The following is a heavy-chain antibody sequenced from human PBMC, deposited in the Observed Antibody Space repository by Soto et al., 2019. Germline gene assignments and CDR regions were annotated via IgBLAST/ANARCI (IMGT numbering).Heavy chain of an antibody. D-gene: IGHD3-22*01. CDR2: ISSSSSYT. Sequence: GGSLRLSCAASGFTFSDYYMSWIRQAPGKGREWVSYISSSSSYTNYADPVKGRFPIPRDNAKNSLYLQMNSLRAEDTAVYYCARDVVYDSSGYIHWGQGTLVTVSS. V-gene: IGHV3-11*06. CDR3: ARDVVYDSSGYIH. CDR1: GFTFSDYY. J-gene: IGHJ4*02.